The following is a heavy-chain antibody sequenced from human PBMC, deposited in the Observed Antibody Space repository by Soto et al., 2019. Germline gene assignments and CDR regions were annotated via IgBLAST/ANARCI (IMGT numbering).Heavy chain of an antibody. CDR3: ARDQLYYNDISGRPLNAFDV. V-gene: IGHV3-48*01. D-gene: IGHD3-22*01. Sequence: GGSLRLSCVASGFTFSSYSMVWVRQAPGKGLEWVSYIGIGSSTKYYADSVKGRFTISRDNAKNSLYLQMNSLRAEDTAVYYCARDQLYYNDISGRPLNAFDVWGQGTMVTVSS. J-gene: IGHJ3*01. CDR1: GFTFSSYS. CDR2: IGIGSSTK.